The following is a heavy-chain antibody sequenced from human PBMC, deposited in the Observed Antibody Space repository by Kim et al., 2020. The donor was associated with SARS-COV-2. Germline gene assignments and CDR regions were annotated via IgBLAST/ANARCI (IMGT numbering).Heavy chain of an antibody. J-gene: IGHJ3*02. CDR1: GGSFSGYY. V-gene: IGHV4-34*01. Sequence: SETLSLTCAVYGGSFSGYYWSWIRQPPGKGLEWIGKINHSGSTNYNPSLKSRVTISVDTSKNQFSLKLSSVTAADTAVYYCARSSPKAYCGGDCYYAFDIWGQGTMVTVSS. CDR3: ARSSPKAYCGGDCYYAFDI. D-gene: IGHD2-21*02. CDR2: INHSGST.